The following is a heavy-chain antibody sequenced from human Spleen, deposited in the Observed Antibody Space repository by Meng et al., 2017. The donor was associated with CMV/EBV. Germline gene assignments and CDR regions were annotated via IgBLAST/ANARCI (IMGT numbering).Heavy chain of an antibody. D-gene: IGHD3-3*01. J-gene: IGHJ2*01. Sequence: SSSYGIGSLRQMPGKGLEWMGIIYPGDSDTRYSPSFQGQVTISADKSISTAYLQWSSLKASDTAMYYCARSLYDFWSGYRYWYFDLWGRGTLVTVSS. CDR3: ARSLYDFWSGYRYWYFDL. V-gene: IGHV5-51*01. CDR1: SSSYG. CDR2: IYPGDSDT.